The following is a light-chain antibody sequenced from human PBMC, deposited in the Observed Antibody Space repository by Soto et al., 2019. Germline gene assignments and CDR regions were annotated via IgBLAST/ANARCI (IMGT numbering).Light chain of an antibody. CDR2: AAS. CDR1: QGISSY. Sequence: DIQLTQSPSFLSASVGDRVTITGRASQGISSYLAWYQQKPGKAPKLLIYAASTLQSGVPSRFSGSGSGTEFTLTISSLQPEDFATYYCQQLNSYPPFGGGTKVEIK. J-gene: IGKJ4*01. V-gene: IGKV1-9*01. CDR3: QQLNSYPP.